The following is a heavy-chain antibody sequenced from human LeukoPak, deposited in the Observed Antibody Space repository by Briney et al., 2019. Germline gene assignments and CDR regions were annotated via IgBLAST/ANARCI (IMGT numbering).Heavy chain of an antibody. CDR2: IYSGGST. Sequence: GGSLRLSCAASGFTVSNNYINWVRQAPGKGLEWVSVIYSGGSTYYADSVKGRFTISRDNSKNTLYLQMNTLRAEDTAVYYCVRGAPRRWFGESLSSAKYYFDYWGQGTLVTVSS. CDR1: GFTVSNNY. J-gene: IGHJ4*02. CDR3: VRGAPRRWFGESLSSAKYYFDY. D-gene: IGHD3-10*01. V-gene: IGHV3-66*01.